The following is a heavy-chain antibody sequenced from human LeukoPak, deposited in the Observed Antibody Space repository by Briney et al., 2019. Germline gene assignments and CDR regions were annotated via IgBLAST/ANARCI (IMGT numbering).Heavy chain of an antibody. CDR3: ARDQIRYSNSPEALDL. CDR2: LSSDGTNK. J-gene: IGHJ3*01. D-gene: IGHD5-18*01. V-gene: IGHV3-30-3*01. CDR1: GFTFSSYA. Sequence: GGSLILSCAASGFTFSSYAVHWVRQAPGKGLGWVAGLSSDGTNKYYADSVQGRLTISRDPSKNTLYLLMNSLRGEDTAVYYCARDQIRYSNSPEALDLWGPGTLVSVSS.